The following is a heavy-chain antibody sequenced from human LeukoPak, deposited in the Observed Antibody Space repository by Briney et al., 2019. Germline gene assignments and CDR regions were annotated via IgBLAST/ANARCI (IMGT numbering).Heavy chain of an antibody. CDR1: GFTFSSYA. D-gene: IGHD1-26*01. Sequence: GGSLRLSCAASGFTFSSYAMSWVRQAPGKGPEWVSAISGSGGSTYYADSVKGRFTISRDNSKNTLYLQMNSLRAEDTAVYYCAKVGDFSGSFHYFDYWGQGTLVTVSS. V-gene: IGHV3-23*01. CDR2: ISGSGGST. J-gene: IGHJ4*02. CDR3: AKVGDFSGSFHYFDY.